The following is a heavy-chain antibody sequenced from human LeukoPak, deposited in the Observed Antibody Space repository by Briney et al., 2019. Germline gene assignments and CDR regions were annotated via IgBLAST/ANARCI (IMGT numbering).Heavy chain of an antibody. V-gene: IGHV3-21*01. Sequence: GGSLRLSCAASGFTFSSYSLNWVRQAPGRGLEWVSSISSGSRYIYYADSVKGRFTISRDNAKNSLYLQMNSLRAEDTAVYYCATGLPLYYGSGSYYAYWGQGTLVTVSS. J-gene: IGHJ4*02. CDR2: ISSGSRYI. D-gene: IGHD3-10*01. CDR1: GFTFSSYS. CDR3: ATGLPLYYGSGSYYAY.